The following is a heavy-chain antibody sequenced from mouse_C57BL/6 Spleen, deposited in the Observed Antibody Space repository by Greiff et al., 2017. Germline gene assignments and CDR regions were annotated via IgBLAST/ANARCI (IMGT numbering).Heavy chain of an antibody. CDR3: ARVPYSNYPWFAY. D-gene: IGHD2-5*01. J-gene: IGHJ3*01. CDR1: GYSFTGYY. Sequence: VQLKESGPELVKPGASVKISCKASGYSFTGYYMNWVKQSPEKSLEWIGEINPSTGGTTYNQKFKAKATLTVDKSSSTAYMQLKSLTSEDSAVYYCARVPYSNYPWFAYWGQGTLVTVSA. V-gene: IGHV1-42*01. CDR2: INPSTGGT.